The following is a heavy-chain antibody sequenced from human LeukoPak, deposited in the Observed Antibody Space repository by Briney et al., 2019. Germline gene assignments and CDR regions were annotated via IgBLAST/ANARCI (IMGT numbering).Heavy chain of an antibody. CDR1: GFTFSSYG. D-gene: IGHD3-9*01. V-gene: IGHV3-23*01. J-gene: IGHJ4*02. CDR2: ISGSGGST. CDR3: AKAPNYDILTGYYPFDY. Sequence: GGTLRLSCAASGFTFSSYGMSWVRQAPGKGLEWVSAISGSGGSTYYADSVKGRFTISRDNSKNTLYLQMNSLRAEDTAVYYCAKAPNYDILTGYYPFDYWGQGTLVTVSS.